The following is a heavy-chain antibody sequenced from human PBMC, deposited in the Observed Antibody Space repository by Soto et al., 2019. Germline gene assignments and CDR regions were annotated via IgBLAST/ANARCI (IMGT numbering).Heavy chain of an antibody. Sequence: GGSLRLSCAVSGFTVSTNYMGWVRQAPGKGLEWVSIIYYGGSTYYADSVKGRFTISRDNSKNTLYLQMNSLRAEDTAVYYCAREAEFYGSGSYLHYWGQGTLVTVSS. D-gene: IGHD3-10*01. CDR1: GFTVSTNY. CDR2: IYYGGST. CDR3: AREAEFYGSGSYLHY. V-gene: IGHV3-53*05. J-gene: IGHJ4*02.